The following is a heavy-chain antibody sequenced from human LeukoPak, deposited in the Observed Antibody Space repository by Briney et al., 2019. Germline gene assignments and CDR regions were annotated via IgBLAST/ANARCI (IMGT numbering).Heavy chain of an antibody. D-gene: IGHD2-15*01. J-gene: IGHJ4*02. V-gene: IGHV4-34*01. Sequence: PSQTLSLTCAVYGGSFSGYYWSWIRQPPGKGLEWIGEINHSGSTNYNPSLKSRVTISVDTSKNQFSLKLSSVTAADTAVYYCARARPPYCSGGSCYLVWDYWGQGTLVTVSS. CDR2: INHSGST. CDR1: GGSFSGYY. CDR3: ARARPPYCSGGSCYLVWDY.